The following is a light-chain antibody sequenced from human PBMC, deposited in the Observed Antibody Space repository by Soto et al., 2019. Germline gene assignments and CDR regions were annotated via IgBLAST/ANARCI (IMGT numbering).Light chain of an antibody. J-gene: IGLJ1*01. V-gene: IGLV2-8*01. Sequence: QSALTQPPSASGSPGQSVTISCTGTSSDVGGYNYVSWYQQHPGKDPKLRIYEVSKRPSGVTDRFSGSKSGNTASLTGSGLQAEDEADYYCNSYAGSNTLYVFGTGTKLTV. CDR3: NSYAGSNTLYV. CDR2: EVS. CDR1: SSDVGGYNY.